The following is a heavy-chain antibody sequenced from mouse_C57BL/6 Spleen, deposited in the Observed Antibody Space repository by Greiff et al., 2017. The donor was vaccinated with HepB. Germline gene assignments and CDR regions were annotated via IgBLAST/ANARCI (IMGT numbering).Heavy chain of an antibody. CDR2: INPSSGYT. CDR1: GYTFTSYT. J-gene: IGHJ1*03. D-gene: IGHD1-1*01. CDR3: ARSRYGSSYWYFDV. V-gene: IGHV1-4*01. Sequence: QVQLQQSGAELARPGASVKMSCKASGYTFTSYTMHWVKQRPGQGLEWIGYINPSSGYTKYNQKFKDKATLTADKSSSTAYMQLSSLTSEDSAVYYCARSRYGSSYWYFDVWGTGTTVTVSS.